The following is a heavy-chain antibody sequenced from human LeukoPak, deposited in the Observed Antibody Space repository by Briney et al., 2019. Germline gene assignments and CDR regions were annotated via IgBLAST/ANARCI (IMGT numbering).Heavy chain of an antibody. V-gene: IGHV3-23*01. CDR3: AKEFITVVRGVGVDY. D-gene: IGHD3-10*01. J-gene: IGHJ4*02. CDR2: ISGSGGGT. Sequence: PGGSLRLSCAASGFTFSSYAMSWVRQPPGKGLGWVTGISGSGGGTYYADYVKGRFTISRDNSKNTLHLQMKSLRAEDTAVDFCAKEFITVVRGVGVDYWGQGTLVTVSS. CDR1: GFTFSSYA.